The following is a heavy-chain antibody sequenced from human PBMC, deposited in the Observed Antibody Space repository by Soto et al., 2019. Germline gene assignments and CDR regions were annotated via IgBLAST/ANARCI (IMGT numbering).Heavy chain of an antibody. V-gene: IGHV1-2*04. CDR3: ARESGGATATLDYYYFYMDV. Sequence: QVQLVQSGAEVRKPGASVTVSCRSSGDSFNDYYIHWVRQAPGQGLEWMGWINPNSGVTKYAQKFQVWVSMTRDTSIRTVYMQLSRLTSDDTAVYYCARESGGATATLDYYYFYMDVWGTGTTVTVSS. J-gene: IGHJ6*03. CDR2: INPNSGVT. D-gene: IGHD5-12*01. CDR1: GDSFNDYY.